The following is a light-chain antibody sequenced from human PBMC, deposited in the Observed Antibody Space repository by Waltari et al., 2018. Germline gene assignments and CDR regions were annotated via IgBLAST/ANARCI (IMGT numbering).Light chain of an antibody. V-gene: IGKV2-30*02. J-gene: IGKJ1*01. Sequence: DVVMTQSPLSLPVTLGQPASISCRSSQSLVHSDGNTYLNWFQQRPGQSPSRRIYKVYNRESGVPDRCSGSGSGTDFTLKISRVEAEDVGVYYCMQGTHWPPGWTFGQGTKVEIK. CDR1: QSLVHSDGNTY. CDR2: KVY. CDR3: MQGTHWPPGWT.